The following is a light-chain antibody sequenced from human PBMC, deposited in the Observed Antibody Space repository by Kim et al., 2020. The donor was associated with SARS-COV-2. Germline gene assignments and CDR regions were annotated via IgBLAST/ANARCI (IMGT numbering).Light chain of an antibody. Sequence: QSITISGTGTGSDVGGYNYVSWYQQHPGKAPKVMIYDVSKRPSGVSNRFSGSKSGNTASLTISGLQAEDEADYYCSSYTSNTYFEVFGTGTKVTVL. V-gene: IGLV2-14*03. CDR3: SSYTSNTYFEV. CDR2: DVS. CDR1: GSDVGGYNY. J-gene: IGLJ1*01.